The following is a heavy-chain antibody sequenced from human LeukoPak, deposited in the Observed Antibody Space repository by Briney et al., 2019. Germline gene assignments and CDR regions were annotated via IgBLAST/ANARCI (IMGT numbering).Heavy chain of an antibody. CDR1: GFTFSSYG. V-gene: IGHV3-30*02. CDR3: AKDPADGYYYMDV. Sequence: GGSLRLSCAASGFTFSSYGMHWVRQAPGKGLEWVAFIRYDGSNKYYADSVKGRFTISRDNSKNALYLQMNSLRAEDTAVYYCAKDPADGYYYMDVWGKGTTVTVSS. J-gene: IGHJ6*03. CDR2: IRYDGSNK.